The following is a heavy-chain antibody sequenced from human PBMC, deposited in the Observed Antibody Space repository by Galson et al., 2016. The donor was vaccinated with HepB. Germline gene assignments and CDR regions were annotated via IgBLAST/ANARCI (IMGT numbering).Heavy chain of an antibody. Sequence: SVKVSCKASGYSLNTYYIHWVRQAPGQGLEWMGVINASGGNTRYAQRFQGRVTMTRDTSTSTVYMELSSLSSEDTAVYYCANPSTGTDAFDMWGQGTMVTVSS. J-gene: IGHJ3*02. CDR2: INASGGNT. V-gene: IGHV1-46*02. D-gene: IGHD1-1*01. CDR1: GYSLNTYY. CDR3: ANPSTGTDAFDM.